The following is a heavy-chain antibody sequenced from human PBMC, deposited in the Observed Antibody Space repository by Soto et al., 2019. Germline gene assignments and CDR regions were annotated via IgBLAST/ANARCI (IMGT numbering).Heavy chain of an antibody. V-gene: IGHV3-74*03. CDR2: IKGDASHT. CDR1: RTPFRHNY. CDR3: VKNGHRITTSGCGNCLGS. Sequence: GGFRSTHSPACRTPFRHNYMYPSRRVPGKCLEWVSRIKGDASHTSYADSVKGRFTISRDNAKNPLHLEMHRLRAEDTAVYYCVKNGHRITTSGCGNCLGSSGQVNMV. D-gene: IGHD2-2*01. J-gene: IGHJ5*02.